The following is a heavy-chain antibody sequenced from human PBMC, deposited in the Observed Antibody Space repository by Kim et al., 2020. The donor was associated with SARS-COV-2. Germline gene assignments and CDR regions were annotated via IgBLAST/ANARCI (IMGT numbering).Heavy chain of an antibody. Sequence: GGSLRLSCAASGFTFSNYGMNWVRQAPGKGLEWISYISHSSSTIYYADSVKGRFTISRDNAKNSLYLQMNSLRAEDTAVYYCARDGGYDSSGLYQGLDYWGQGILVTVSS. D-gene: IGHD3-22*01. J-gene: IGHJ4*02. CDR1: GFTFSNYG. CDR3: ARDGGYDSSGLYQGLDY. V-gene: IGHV3-48*04. CDR2: ISHSSSTI.